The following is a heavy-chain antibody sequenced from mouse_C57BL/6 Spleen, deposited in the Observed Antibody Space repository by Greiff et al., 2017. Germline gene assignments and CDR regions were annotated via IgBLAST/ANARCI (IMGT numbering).Heavy chain of an antibody. D-gene: IGHD2-4*01. CDR2: FYPGSSSI. J-gene: IGHJ2*01. Sequence: QVQLQQSGAELVKPGASVKLSCKASGYTFTEYTIHWVKQRPGQGLEWIGGFYPGSSSIKYNEKFKDKDTLTADKSSSTVYMELSSLTSEDSAVYFCTRQIDYDVGRFDFWGQGTTRTGSS. V-gene: IGHV1-62-2*01. CDR3: TRQIDYDVGRFDF. CDR1: GYTFTEYT.